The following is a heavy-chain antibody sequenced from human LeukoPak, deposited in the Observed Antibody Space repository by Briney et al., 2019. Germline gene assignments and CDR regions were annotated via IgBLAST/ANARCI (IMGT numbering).Heavy chain of an antibody. D-gene: IGHD5-12*01. CDR2: ISAYSGNT. CDR1: GYTFTSYG. Sequence: GTCVKVSCKASGYTFTSYGISWVRQAPGQGLEWMGWISAYSGNTNDAQKLQGRVTMTTDTSTSTAYKELRSLRSDDTAVYYCARLGSGYGNPADAFDIWGQGTMVTVSS. V-gene: IGHV1-18*01. CDR3: ARLGSGYGNPADAFDI. J-gene: IGHJ3*02.